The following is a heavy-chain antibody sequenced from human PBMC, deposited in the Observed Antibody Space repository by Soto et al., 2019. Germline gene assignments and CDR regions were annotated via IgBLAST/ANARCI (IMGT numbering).Heavy chain of an antibody. D-gene: IGHD6-19*01. J-gene: IGHJ4*02. CDR3: ASSAGWYAVHS. V-gene: IGHV4-4*02. CDR2: VFHTGTT. Sequence: QVQLQESGPGLVKPSGTLSLTCAVSGDSVSSPYYWCWVRQPPGKGLGWIGEVFHTGTTSYNPSLRSRVTISMDKSINQFSLDLSSVAAADTAVYYCASSAGWYAVHSWGPGTLVIVSS. CDR1: GDSVSSPYY.